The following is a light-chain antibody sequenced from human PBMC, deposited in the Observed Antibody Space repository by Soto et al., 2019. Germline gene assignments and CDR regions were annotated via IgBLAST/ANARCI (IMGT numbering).Light chain of an antibody. Sequence: EIVWTQSPGATSLAPGERATLSCRASQSVSSNYLAWYQQKSGQAPRLLIYGASSRATGIPDRFSGSGSGTAFTLTVSKLEHEEFAVYYCQQYGNSPYAFGQGNELEI. CDR3: QQYGNSPYA. CDR1: QSVSSNY. CDR2: GAS. J-gene: IGKJ2*01. V-gene: IGKV3-20*01.